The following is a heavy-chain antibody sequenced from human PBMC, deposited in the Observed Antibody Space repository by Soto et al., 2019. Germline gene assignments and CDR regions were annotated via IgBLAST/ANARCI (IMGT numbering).Heavy chain of an antibody. CDR3: ARGGDYYDSSGYYHY. J-gene: IGHJ4*02. Sequence: QVQLQQWGAGLLKPSETLSLTCAVYGGSFSGYYWSWIRQPPGKGLEWIGEINHSGSTNYNPSLKSRVTISVDTSKNQFSLKLSSVTAADTAVYYCARGGDYYDSSGYYHYWGQGTLVTVSS. CDR2: INHSGST. D-gene: IGHD3-22*01. V-gene: IGHV4-34*01. CDR1: GGSFSGYY.